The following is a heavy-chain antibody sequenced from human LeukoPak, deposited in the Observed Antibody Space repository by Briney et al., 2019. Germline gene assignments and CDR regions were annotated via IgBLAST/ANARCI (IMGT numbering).Heavy chain of an antibody. D-gene: IGHD6-19*01. CDR2: ISGSGGSA. Sequence: GGSLRLSCAASGFTFSSFEMSWVRQAPGKGLEWVSAISGSGGSAYYADSVRGRFTISRDNSRNSLSLQMNSLRAEDTALYYCAKTGYSSGWYRIWDYWGQGTLVTVSS. V-gene: IGHV3-23*01. CDR3: AKTGYSSGWYRIWDY. J-gene: IGHJ4*02. CDR1: GFTFSSFE.